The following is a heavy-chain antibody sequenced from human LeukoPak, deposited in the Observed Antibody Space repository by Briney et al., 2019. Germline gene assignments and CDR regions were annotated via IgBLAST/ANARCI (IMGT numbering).Heavy chain of an antibody. V-gene: IGHV3-30*03. CDR1: GFTFSSYG. D-gene: IGHD2-15*01. Sequence: GGSLRLSCAASGFTFSSYGMHWVRQAPGKGLEWVAVISYDGSNKYYADSVKGRFTISRDNSKNTLYLQMNSLRAEDTAVYYCARARLRYCSGGSCYSMDVWGQGTTVTVSS. J-gene: IGHJ6*02. CDR3: ARARLRYCSGGSCYSMDV. CDR2: ISYDGSNK.